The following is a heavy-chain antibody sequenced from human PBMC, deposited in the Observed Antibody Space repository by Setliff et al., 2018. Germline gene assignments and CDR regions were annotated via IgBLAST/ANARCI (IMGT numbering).Heavy chain of an antibody. CDR2: ISPVYGIA. J-gene: IGHJ4*02. Sequence: ASVKVSCKTSGYAFITFGMSWVRQAPGQGLEWMGWISPVYGIANYARKFQGRVTMTADTSTTTAYLELTSLGYDDTAVYYCVRGPGPSVVVAIPFDHWGQGSLVTVSS. CDR1: GYAFITFG. CDR3: VRGPGPSVVVAIPFDH. V-gene: IGHV1-18*01. D-gene: IGHD3-22*01.